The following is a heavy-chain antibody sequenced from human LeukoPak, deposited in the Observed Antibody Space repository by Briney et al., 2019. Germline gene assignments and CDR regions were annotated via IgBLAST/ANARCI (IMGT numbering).Heavy chain of an antibody. V-gene: IGHV1-2*02. Sequence: ASVKVSCKASGYTFTGYYMHWVRQAPGQGLECMGCINPNSGGTNYAQKFQGRFTMTRDTSISTAYMELSRLRSDDTAVYYCARDRGYSSSWSTRDWFDPWGQGTLVTVSS. D-gene: IGHD6-13*01. CDR3: ARDRGYSSSWSTRDWFDP. CDR1: GYTFTGYY. J-gene: IGHJ5*02. CDR2: INPNSGGT.